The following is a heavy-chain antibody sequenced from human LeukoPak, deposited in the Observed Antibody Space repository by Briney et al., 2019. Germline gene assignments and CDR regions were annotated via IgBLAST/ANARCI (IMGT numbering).Heavy chain of an antibody. CDR1: GFTFSSYA. J-gene: IGHJ4*02. CDR2: ISGSGGST. V-gene: IGHV3-23*01. CDR3: AKDLVVYCRGGSCYSDDY. D-gene: IGHD2-15*01. Sequence: PGGSLRLSCAASGFTFSSYAMSWVRQAPGKGLEWVSAISGSGGSTYYADSVKGRFTISRDNSKNTLYLQMNSLRAEDTAVYYCAKDLVVYCRGGSCYSDDYWGQGTLVTVSS.